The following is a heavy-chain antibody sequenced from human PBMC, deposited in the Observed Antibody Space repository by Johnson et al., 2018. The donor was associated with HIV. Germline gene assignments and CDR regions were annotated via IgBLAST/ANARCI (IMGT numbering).Heavy chain of an antibody. CDR1: GFTFSSYA. J-gene: IGHJ3*02. Sequence: QVQLVESGGGVVQPGGSLRLSCAASGFTFSSYAMHWVRQAPGKGLEWVAVISYDGSNKYYADSVKGRFTISRDNSKNPLYLQMNSLRAEATAGYYCASSLIQFLEWLSEPAAFDIWGQGTMVTVSS. CDR2: ISYDGSNK. V-gene: IGHV3-30-3*02. CDR3: ASSLIQFLEWLSEPAAFDI. D-gene: IGHD3-3*01.